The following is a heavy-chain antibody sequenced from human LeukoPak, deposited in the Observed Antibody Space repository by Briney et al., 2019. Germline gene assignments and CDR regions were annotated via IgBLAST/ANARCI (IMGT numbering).Heavy chain of an antibody. V-gene: IGHV3-23*01. CDR1: GFIFSSYA. CDR3: AKMRGQYYHSYYMDA. Sequence: PGGSLRLSCAASGFIFSSYAMSWVRQAPGKGLEWVSYGGSGGSTYYADSVEGRFTVSRDNSKSTLYLQMNSLTAEDTAVYYCAKMRGQYYHSYYMDAWGKGTTVTVSS. CDR2: GGSGGST. J-gene: IGHJ6*03.